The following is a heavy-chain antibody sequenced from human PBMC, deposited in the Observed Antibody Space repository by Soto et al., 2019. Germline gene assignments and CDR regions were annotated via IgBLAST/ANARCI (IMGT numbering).Heavy chain of an antibody. CDR1: GFSFNKYG. CDR2: ITGSGSSI. V-gene: IGHV3-23*01. D-gene: IGHD2-21*01. CDR3: AKDYVFRRGLWFVPA. J-gene: IGHJ5*02. Sequence: GGSLRLSCVASGFSFNKYGMIWVRQAPGKGQEWVSGITGSGSSIQYTASVKGRFTISRDNSKNTVYLQMDYLRAEDTAMYYCAKDYVFRRGLWFVPACGQATSLTVSS.